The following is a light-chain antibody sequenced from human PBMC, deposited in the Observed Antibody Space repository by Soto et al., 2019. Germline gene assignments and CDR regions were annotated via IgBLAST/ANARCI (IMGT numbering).Light chain of an antibody. V-gene: IGKV3-20*01. CDR1: QSFSSTY. J-gene: IGKJ5*01. Sequence: EIVLTQSPGTLSLSPGERATLSCRASQSFSSTYLAWYQQKPGQAPRLLIYGASSRATGIPDRFSGGESGTDFSLTISSLEPEDFAVYYCQQYGKLPITFGQGTRLEIK. CDR3: QQYGKLPIT. CDR2: GAS.